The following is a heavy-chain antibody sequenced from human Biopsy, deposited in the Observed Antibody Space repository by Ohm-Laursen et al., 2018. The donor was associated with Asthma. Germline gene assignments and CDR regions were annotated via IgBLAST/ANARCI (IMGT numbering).Heavy chain of an antibody. V-gene: IGHV1-69*13. Sequence: SVKASCKASGGMFGNYAISRARQAPGQGLEWLGGIMTGFGTTNYAQKFQGRVTITADETTSTAYMEVTSLRSEDTAIYYCARCQVGYSSGWSLLLKKIYYSGMDVWGQGTAVTVSS. CDR3: ARCQVGYSSGWSLLLKKIYYSGMDV. D-gene: IGHD6-19*01. J-gene: IGHJ6*02. CDR1: GGMFGNYA. CDR2: IMTGFGTT.